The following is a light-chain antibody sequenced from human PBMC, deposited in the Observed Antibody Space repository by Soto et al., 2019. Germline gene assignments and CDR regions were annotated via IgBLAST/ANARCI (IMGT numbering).Light chain of an antibody. CDR1: QSVGSY. CDR2: DTS. V-gene: IGKV3-11*01. J-gene: IGKJ1*01. Sequence: EIVLTQSPATLSLSPGERATLSCRSSQSVGSYLAWYQQKPGQAPSLLISDTSNRATGVPARFSGSGSGTEFTLTLSSLEPEDFAVYYCQQRNTWPRTFGQWTKVEI. CDR3: QQRNTWPRT.